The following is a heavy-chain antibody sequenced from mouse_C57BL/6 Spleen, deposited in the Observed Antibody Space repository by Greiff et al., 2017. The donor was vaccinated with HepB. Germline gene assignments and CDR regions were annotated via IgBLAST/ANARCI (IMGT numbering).Heavy chain of an antibody. Sequence: VQLQQPGAELVKPGASVKLSCKASGYTFTSYWMQWVKQRPGQGLEWIGEIDPSDSYTNYNQKFKGKATLTVDTSSSTAYMQLSSLTSEDSAVYYCARTSSGWFAYWGQGTLVTVSA. CDR3: ARTSSGWFAY. CDR1: GYTFTSYW. D-gene: IGHD3-2*02. V-gene: IGHV1-50*01. CDR2: IDPSDSYT. J-gene: IGHJ3*01.